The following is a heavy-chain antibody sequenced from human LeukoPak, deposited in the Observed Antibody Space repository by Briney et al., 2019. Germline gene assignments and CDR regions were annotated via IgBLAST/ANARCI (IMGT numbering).Heavy chain of an antibody. J-gene: IGHJ6*03. D-gene: IGHD1-14*01. CDR1: GFTFSSYS. V-gene: IGHV3-21*01. CDR3: ARNRNGATGYMDV. Sequence: GGSLRLSCAASGFTFSSYSMNWVRQAPGKGLEWVSSISSSSSYIYYADSVKGRFTISIDNAKNPLYLQMNSLRAEDTAVYYCARNRNGATGYMDVWGKGTTVTVSS. CDR2: ISSSSSYI.